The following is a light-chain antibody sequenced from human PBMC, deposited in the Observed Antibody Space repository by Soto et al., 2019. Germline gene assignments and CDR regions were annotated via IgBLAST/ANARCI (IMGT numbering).Light chain of an antibody. J-gene: IGKJ1*01. CDR3: EQYGSSPRT. Sequence: EIVLTQSPGTLSLSPGERATLSCRSSQSVSSIYFAWYQQKRGQAPRLLIYGVSSRATGIPDRFSGSGSGTDFTLTISRLEPEDSAVYYCEQYGSSPRTFGQGTNVDI. CDR2: GVS. V-gene: IGKV3-20*01. CDR1: QSVSSIY.